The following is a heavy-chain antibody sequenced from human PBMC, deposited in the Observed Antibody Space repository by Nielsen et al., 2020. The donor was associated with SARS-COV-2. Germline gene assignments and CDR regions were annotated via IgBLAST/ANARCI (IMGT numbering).Heavy chain of an antibody. V-gene: IGHV3-11*05. D-gene: IGHD5-24*01. J-gene: IGHJ4*02. CDR2: IRSGSTYT. CDR3: AREGRDLPLDY. CDR1: GFTFSDYY. Sequence: GESLKISCAASGFTFSDYYMSWIRQAPGKGLEWISYIRSGSTYTNYADSVKGRFTISRDDAKNSLYLQMNSLGAEDTAVYYCAREGRDLPLDYWGQGVLVTVSS.